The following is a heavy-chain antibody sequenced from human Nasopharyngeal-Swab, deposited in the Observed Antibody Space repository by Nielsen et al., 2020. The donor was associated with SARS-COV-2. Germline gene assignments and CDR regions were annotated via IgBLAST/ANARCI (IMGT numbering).Heavy chain of an antibody. CDR1: GGSISSSSYY. D-gene: IGHD2-21*02. J-gene: IGHJ2*01. CDR3: ASPPVVVTAIISYWYFDL. CDR2: IYYSGSI. Sequence: SETLSLTCTVSGGSISSSSYYWGWIRQPPGKGLEWIGSIYYSGSIYYNPSLKSRVTISVDTSKNQFSLKLSSVTAADTAVYYCASPPVVVTAIISYWYFDLWGRGTLVTVSS. V-gene: IGHV4-39*01.